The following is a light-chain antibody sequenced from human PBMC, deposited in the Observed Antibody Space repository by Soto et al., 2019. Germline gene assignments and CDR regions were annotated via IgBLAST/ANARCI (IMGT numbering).Light chain of an antibody. Sequence: QSVLTQPASVSGSPGQSITISCTGTSSDVGNYNRVSWYQQHPGKAPKLMIYEGNKRPSGVSNRFSGSNSGNTASLTISGLQAEDEADYYCCSKAGTPVFYVFGTGTQLTVL. CDR2: EGN. CDR3: CSKAGTPVFYV. V-gene: IGLV2-23*01. CDR1: SSDVGNYNR. J-gene: IGLJ1*01.